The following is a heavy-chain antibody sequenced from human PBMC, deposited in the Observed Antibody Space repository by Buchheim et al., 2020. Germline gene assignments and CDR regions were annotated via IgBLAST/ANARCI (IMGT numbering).Heavy chain of an antibody. J-gene: IGHJ6*02. Sequence: QVQLVESGGGVVQPGRSLRLSCAASGFTFSSYAMHWVRQAPGKGLEWVAVISYDGSNKYYADSVKGRFTISRDNSKNTLYLQTNSLRAEDTAVYYCAREPLRRYFDWLLNGGMDVWGQGTT. CDR2: ISYDGSNK. D-gene: IGHD3-9*01. CDR3: AREPLRRYFDWLLNGGMDV. V-gene: IGHV3-30*04. CDR1: GFTFSSYA.